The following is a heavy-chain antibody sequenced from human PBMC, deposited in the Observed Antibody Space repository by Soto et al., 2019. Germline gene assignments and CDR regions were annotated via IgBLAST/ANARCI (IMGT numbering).Heavy chain of an antibody. D-gene: IGHD2-21*02. CDR1: GFTFSKAY. CDR2: IDSKIDADKT. Sequence: EVQLVESGGGSVKPGGSLRLSCTASGFTFSKAYMNWVRQAPGQGLEWVGQIDSKIDADKTDLAAPVKGRFTLSRDDSKNTVYLQMNGLEIEDTAMYYCVTRFTAVATARFDYWGQGTLVTVSS. J-gene: IGHJ4*02. CDR3: VTRFTAVATARFDY. V-gene: IGHV3-15*04.